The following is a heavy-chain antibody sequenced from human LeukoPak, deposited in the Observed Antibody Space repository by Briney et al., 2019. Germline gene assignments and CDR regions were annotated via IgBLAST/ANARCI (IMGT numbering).Heavy chain of an antibody. D-gene: IGHD5-12*01. J-gene: IGHJ4*02. CDR2: INHSGST. CDR1: GGSFSGYY. V-gene: IGHV4-34*01. Sequence: PSETLSLTCAVYGGSFSGYYWSWIRQPPGKGLEWIGEINHSGSTNYNPSLKSRVTISVDTSKNQFSLKLSSVTAADTAVYYCAREDSGYDYSPFYYWGQGILVTVSS. CDR3: AREDSGYDYSPFYY.